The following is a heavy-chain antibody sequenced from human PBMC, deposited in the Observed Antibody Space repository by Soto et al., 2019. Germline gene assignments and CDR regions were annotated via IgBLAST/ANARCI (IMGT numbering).Heavy chain of an antibody. D-gene: IGHD3-3*01. CDR1: GGSISSYY. V-gene: IGHV4-59*01. J-gene: IGHJ6*02. Sequence: SETLSLTCTVSGGSISSYYWSWILQPPGKGLEWIGYIYYSGSTNYNPSLKSRVTISVDTPKNQFSLKLSSVTAADTAVYYCARESPYDFWSGYYQTKYGMDVWGQGTTVTVSS. CDR2: IYYSGST. CDR3: ARESPYDFWSGYYQTKYGMDV.